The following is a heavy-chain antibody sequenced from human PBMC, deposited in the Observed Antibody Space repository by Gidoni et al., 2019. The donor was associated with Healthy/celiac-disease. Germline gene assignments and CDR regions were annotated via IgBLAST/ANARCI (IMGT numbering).Heavy chain of an antibody. J-gene: IGHJ6*02. Sequence: EVQLVESGGGLVQPGGSLRLSCAASGFTVSSNYMSWVRQAPGKGLEWVSVIYSGGSTYYADSVKGRFTISRDNSKNTLYLQMNSLRAEDTAVYYCARDSGYSNYYYGMDVWGQGTTVTVSS. V-gene: IGHV3-66*01. CDR3: ARDSGYSNYYYGMDV. CDR2: IYSGGST. CDR1: GFTVSSNY. D-gene: IGHD5-18*01.